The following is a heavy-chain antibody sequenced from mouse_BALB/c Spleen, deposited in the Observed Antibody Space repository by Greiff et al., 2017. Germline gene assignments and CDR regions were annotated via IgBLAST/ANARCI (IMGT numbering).Heavy chain of an antibody. D-gene: IGHD2-3*01. V-gene: IGHV5-17*02. CDR3: ARSGWLLRFDY. J-gene: IGHJ2*01. CDR1: GFTFSSFG. Sequence: EVKLVESGGGLVQPGGSRKLSCAASGFTFSSFGMHWVRQAPEKGLEWVAYISSGSSTIYYADTVKGRFTISRDNPKNTLFLQMTSLRSEDTAMYYCARSGWLLRFDYWGQGTTLTVSS. CDR2: ISSGSSTI.